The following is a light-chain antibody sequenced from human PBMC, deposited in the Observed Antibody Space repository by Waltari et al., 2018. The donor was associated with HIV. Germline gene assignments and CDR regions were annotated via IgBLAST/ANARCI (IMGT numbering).Light chain of an antibody. Sequence: VVLIQSPLSLAVSLGDRATIHGEPSHSVLYRSNKKNYLAWYQQKPGQPPKLLFYWASTRESGISDRFSASGSGTDFTLTITSLQVDDVAVYYCQQYLSTPLTFGGGTKVEI. CDR1: HSVLYRSNKKNY. CDR2: WAS. J-gene: IGKJ4*01. CDR3: QQYLSTPLT. V-gene: IGKV4-1*01.